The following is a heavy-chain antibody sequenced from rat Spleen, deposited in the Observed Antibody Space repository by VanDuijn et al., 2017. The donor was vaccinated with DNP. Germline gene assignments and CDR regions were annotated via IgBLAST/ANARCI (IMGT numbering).Heavy chain of an antibody. D-gene: IGHD4-4*01. CDR1: GFSDSYYY. CDR3: IRCKSGHFDY. J-gene: IGHJ2*01. Sequence: EVQLVESGGGLVQPGRSLKLSCAASGFSDSYYYMAWVRQAPTKGLEWVAYIGSDGYAPYYGDSVKCRFAISRDNAKSTLYLQMNSLRFEDMATYYCIRCKSGHFDYWVQGVMVTVSS. CDR2: IGSDGYAP. V-gene: IGHV5-22*01.